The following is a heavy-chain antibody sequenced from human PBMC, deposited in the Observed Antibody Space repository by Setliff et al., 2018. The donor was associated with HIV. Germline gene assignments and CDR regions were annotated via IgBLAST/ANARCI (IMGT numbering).Heavy chain of an antibody. Sequence: PGGSLRLSCAASGFTFSSYSMNWVRQAPGKGLEWVSSISSSSSYTYYADSVKGRFTISRDNAKNSLYLQMNSLRAEDTAVYYCAREGWQRGFDYWGQGTLVTVSS. CDR3: AREGWQRGFDY. D-gene: IGHD6-25*01. CDR1: GFTFSSYS. CDR2: ISSSSSYT. V-gene: IGHV3-21*04. J-gene: IGHJ4*02.